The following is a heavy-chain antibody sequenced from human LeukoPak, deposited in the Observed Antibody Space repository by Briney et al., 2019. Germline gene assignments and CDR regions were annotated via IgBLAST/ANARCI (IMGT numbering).Heavy chain of an antibody. Sequence: SQTLSLTCNVSGGSISRGSYYWSWIRQPPGKGLEWIGRIYSSGSTYYNPSLKSRVTISVDTSKNQFSLKLSSVTSAHPAVYYCARAGGGSLFDYWGQGTLVTVSS. D-gene: IGHD4-23*01. CDR2: IYSSGST. J-gene: IGHJ4*02. CDR3: ARAGGGSLFDY. V-gene: IGHV4-61*02. CDR1: GGSISRGSYY.